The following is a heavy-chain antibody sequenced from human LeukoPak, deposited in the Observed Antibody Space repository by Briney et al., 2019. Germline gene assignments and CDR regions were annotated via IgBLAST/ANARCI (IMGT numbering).Heavy chain of an antibody. CDR3: AKAHRRGVDTAMVPLDY. D-gene: IGHD5-18*01. CDR1: GFAFSDTS. J-gene: IGHJ4*02. Sequence: GGSLRLSCAASGFAFSDTSMSWVRQAPGKGLELVAHIKSRKSGGTTDYAAPVRGRFSISRDDSEDMVFLQMNSLRAEDTAVYYCAKAHRRGVDTAMVPLDYWGQGTLVTVSS. CDR2: IKSRKSGGTT. V-gene: IGHV3-15*01.